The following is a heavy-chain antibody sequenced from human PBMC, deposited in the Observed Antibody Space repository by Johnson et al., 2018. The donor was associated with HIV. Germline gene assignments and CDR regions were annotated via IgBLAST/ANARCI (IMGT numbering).Heavy chain of an antibody. CDR1: GFTFSSYA. CDR3: ARSYSTDALDV. Sequence: VQLVESGGGVVQPGRSLRLSCAASGFTFSSYAMHWVRQAPGKGLEWVSRINSDGSSTSYADSVKGRFTISRDNAKNTLYLQMNSLRAEDTAVYYCARSYSTDALDVWGQGTMVTVSS. J-gene: IGHJ3*01. D-gene: IGHD3-10*01. CDR2: INSDGSST. V-gene: IGHV3-74*02.